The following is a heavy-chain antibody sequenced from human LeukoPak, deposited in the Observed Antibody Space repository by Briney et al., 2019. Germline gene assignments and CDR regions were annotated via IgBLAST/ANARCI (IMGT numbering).Heavy chain of an antibody. V-gene: IGHV3-30-3*01. CDR1: GFTFSSYA. Sequence: GGSLRLSCAASGFTFSSYAMHWVRQAPGKGLEWVAVISYDGSNKYYADSVKGRFTISRDNSKNTLYLQMNSLRAEDTAVYYCASPQNYGDSPNYYMDVWGKGTTVTVSS. J-gene: IGHJ6*03. D-gene: IGHD4-17*01. CDR3: ASPQNYGDSPNYYMDV. CDR2: ISYDGSNK.